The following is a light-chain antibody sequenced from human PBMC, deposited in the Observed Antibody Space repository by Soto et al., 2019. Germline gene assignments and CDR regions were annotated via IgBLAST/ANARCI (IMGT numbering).Light chain of an antibody. J-gene: IGLJ2*01. CDR3: SSYAGSSTPVV. CDR2: DVS. Sequence: ALTQPASVSGSPGQSIAISCTGPSSDIGNYNLVSWYQQHPGKAPKVMIYDVSKRPSGVSDRFSGSKSGNTASLTISGLQAEDEADYYCSSYAGSSTPVVFGGGTKLTVL. CDR1: SSDIGNYNL. V-gene: IGLV2-23*02.